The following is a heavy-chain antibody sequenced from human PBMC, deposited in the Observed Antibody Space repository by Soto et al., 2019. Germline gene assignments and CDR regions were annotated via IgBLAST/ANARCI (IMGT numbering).Heavy chain of an antibody. CDR3: ARAPIAVAGTIWGYYYYYGMDV. J-gene: IGHJ6*02. Sequence: GASVKVSCKASGGTFSSYAISWVRQAPGQGLEWMGGIIPIFGTANYAQKFQGRVTITADESTSTAYMELSSLRSEDTAVYYCARAPIAVAGTIWGYYYYYGMDVWGQGTTVIVSS. V-gene: IGHV1-69*13. D-gene: IGHD6-19*01. CDR2: IIPIFGTA. CDR1: GGTFSSYA.